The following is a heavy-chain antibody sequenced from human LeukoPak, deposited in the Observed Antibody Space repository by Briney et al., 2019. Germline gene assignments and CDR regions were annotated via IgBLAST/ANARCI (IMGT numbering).Heavy chain of an antibody. D-gene: IGHD3-22*01. V-gene: IGHV1-2*02. CDR2: INPNSGGT. Sequence: ASVKVSCKASGGTFSNYAISWVRQAPGQGLEWMGWINPNSGGTNCAQKFQGRVTMTRDTSISTAYMELSRLRSDDTAVYYCARAGGDNYYDSSGYVDYWGQGTLVTVSS. J-gene: IGHJ4*02. CDR3: ARAGGDNYYDSSGYVDY. CDR1: GGTFSNYA.